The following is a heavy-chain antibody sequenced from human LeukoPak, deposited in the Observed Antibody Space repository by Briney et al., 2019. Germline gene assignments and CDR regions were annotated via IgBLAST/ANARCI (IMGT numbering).Heavy chain of an antibody. D-gene: IGHD6-6*01. J-gene: IGHJ4*02. V-gene: IGHV3-64*01. CDR3: ARVARYSSSPLFDY. Sequence: GGSLRLSCAASGFTFSSYAMHWVRQAPGKGLEYVSAISGNGGSTYYANSVKGRFTISRDNSKNTLYLQMGSLRAEDMAVYYCARVARYSSSPLFDYWGQGTLVTVSS. CDR2: ISGNGGST. CDR1: GFTFSSYA.